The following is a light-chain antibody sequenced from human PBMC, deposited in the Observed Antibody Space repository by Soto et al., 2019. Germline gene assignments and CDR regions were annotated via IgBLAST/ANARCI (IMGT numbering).Light chain of an antibody. CDR2: KAS. J-gene: IGKJ1*01. V-gene: IGKV1-5*03. Sequence: DIQMTQSPSTLSASVGDRVTITCRASQSISSWLAWYQQKPGKAPKLLIYKASSLESGVPSRFSGCGSGTEFTLTISSLQTDDCATYYCQQYNNYSPTFGQGTKVEIK. CDR3: QQYNNYSPT. CDR1: QSISSW.